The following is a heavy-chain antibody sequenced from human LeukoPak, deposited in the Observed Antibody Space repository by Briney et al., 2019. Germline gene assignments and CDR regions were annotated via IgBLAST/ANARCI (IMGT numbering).Heavy chain of an antibody. CDR3: AREGRFLEWFEADYYYYYMDV. V-gene: IGHV4-4*07. Sequence: PSETLSLTCTVSGRSISSYYWSWIRQPAGKALEWIGRIYTSGSTNYNPSLKSRVPMLVDTSKNQFSLKLSSVTAADTAVYYCAREGRFLEWFEADYYYYYMDVWGKGTTVTVSS. CDR2: IYTSGST. CDR1: GRSISSYY. J-gene: IGHJ6*03. D-gene: IGHD3-3*01.